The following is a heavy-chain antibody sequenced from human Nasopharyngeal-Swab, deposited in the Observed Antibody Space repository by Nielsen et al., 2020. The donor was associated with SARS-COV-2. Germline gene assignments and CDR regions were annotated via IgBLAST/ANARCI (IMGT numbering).Heavy chain of an antibody. CDR2: ISSTGDYI. CDR3: VRDTPAMLAY. Sequence: GESLKISCAASGFTFNIYTVNWVRQAPGKGLEWVSAISSTGDYIYYAASVKGRFTISRDNAKNSLYLQMNSLRAEDTAVYYCVRDTPAMLAYWGQGTLVTVPS. V-gene: IGHV3-21*01. J-gene: IGHJ4*02. CDR1: GFTFNIYT.